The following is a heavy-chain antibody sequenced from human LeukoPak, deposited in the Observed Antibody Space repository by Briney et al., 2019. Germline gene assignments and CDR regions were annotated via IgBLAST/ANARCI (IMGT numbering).Heavy chain of an antibody. Sequence: GGSLRLSCTASGCTFGDYAMSWIRQAPGKGLEWVGFIRSKAYGETADYAASVKGRFTISRDDSKAIAYLQMNSLKTEDTAVYHCTRDRGAYNLYDYWGQGTLVPVSS. D-gene: IGHD1-1*01. J-gene: IGHJ4*02. CDR2: IRSKAYGETA. CDR1: GCTFGDYA. CDR3: TRDRGAYNLYDY. V-gene: IGHV3-49*03.